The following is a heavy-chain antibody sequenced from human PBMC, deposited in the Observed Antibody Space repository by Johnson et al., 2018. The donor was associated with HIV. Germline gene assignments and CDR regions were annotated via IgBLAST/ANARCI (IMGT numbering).Heavy chain of an antibody. V-gene: IGHV3-11*04. Sequence: QVQLVESGGGLIQPEGSLRLSCAASGFTVSSNYMSWVRQAPGKGLEWVSVICSSGSTIYYADSVKGRFTISRDNAKNSLYLQMNSLRAEDTAVYFCARDSTPWGGDYVGYAFDLWGQGTMVTVSS. CDR1: GFTVSSNY. CDR3: ARDSTPWGGDYVGYAFDL. D-gene: IGHD4-17*01. CDR2: ICSSGSTI. J-gene: IGHJ3*01.